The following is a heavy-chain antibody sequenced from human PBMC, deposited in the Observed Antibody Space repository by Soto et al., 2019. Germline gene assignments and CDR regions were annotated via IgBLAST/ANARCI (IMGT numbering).Heavy chain of an antibody. CDR1: GDSVSSNSAA. CDR3: ARARYCSGGTCYIPFDY. V-gene: IGHV6-1*01. D-gene: IGHD2-15*01. J-gene: IGHJ4*02. Sequence: QVQLQQSGPGLVKPSQTLSLTCAISGDSVSSNSAAWNWIRQSPSRGLEWLGRTYYRSKWYNDYAVSVKSRITINPDTSKNHFPLQLNSVTPEDTAVYYCARARYCSGGTCYIPFDYWGQGTLVTVSS. CDR2: TYYRSKWYN.